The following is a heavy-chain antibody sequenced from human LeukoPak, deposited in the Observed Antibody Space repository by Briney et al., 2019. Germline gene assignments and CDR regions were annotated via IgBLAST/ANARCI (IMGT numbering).Heavy chain of an antibody. CDR2: IWYDGSNK. V-gene: IGHV3-33*08. CDR1: GFTFSSYA. CDR3: AREPLYYYDSSGYFDY. D-gene: IGHD3-22*01. J-gene: IGHJ4*02. Sequence: PGGSLRLSCAASGFTFSSYAMHWVRQAPGKGLEWVAVIWYDGSNKYYADSVKGRFTISRDNSKNTLYLQMNSLRAEDTAVYYCAREPLYYYDSSGYFDYWGQGTLVTVSS.